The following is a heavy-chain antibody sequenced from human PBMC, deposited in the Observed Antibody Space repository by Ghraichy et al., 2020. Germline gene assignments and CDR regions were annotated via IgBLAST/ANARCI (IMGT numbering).Heavy chain of an antibody. CDR1: GYTLTELS. CDR2: FDPEDGET. Sequence: ASVKVSCKVSGYTLTELSMHWVRQAPGKGLEWMGGFDPEDGETMYAQKFQGRVTMTEDTSTDTAYMELSSLRSEDTAVYYCATILEPTGYFDYWGQGTLVTVSS. J-gene: IGHJ4*02. V-gene: IGHV1-24*01. D-gene: IGHD1-1*01. CDR3: ATILEPTGYFDY.